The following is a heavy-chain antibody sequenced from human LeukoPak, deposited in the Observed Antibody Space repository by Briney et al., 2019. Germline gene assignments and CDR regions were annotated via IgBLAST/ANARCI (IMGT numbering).Heavy chain of an antibody. D-gene: IGHD3-9*01. J-gene: IGHJ4*02. CDR1: GGSISSGGYS. Sequence: SQTLSLTCAVSGGSISSGGYSWSWIRQPPGKGLEWIGYIYHSGSTYYNPSLKSRVTISVDRSKNRSSLKLSSVTAADTAVYYCARGYFDWLLYYDYWGQGTLVTVSS. CDR2: IYHSGST. CDR3: ARGYFDWLLYYDY. V-gene: IGHV4-30-2*01.